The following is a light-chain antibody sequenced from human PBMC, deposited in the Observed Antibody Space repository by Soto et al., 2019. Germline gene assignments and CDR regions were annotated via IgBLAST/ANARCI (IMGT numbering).Light chain of an antibody. CDR3: QQYDGYPLT. J-gene: IGKJ4*01. CDR1: QSIDSW. Sequence: DIQMTQSPSTLSAFVGDRVTITCRASQSIDSWLAWYQQKPGKAPQVLIHKASSLESGVPSRFSGSGSGTEFTLTISSLQPDDFATYYCQQYDGYPLTFGGGTKVEIK. V-gene: IGKV1-5*03. CDR2: KAS.